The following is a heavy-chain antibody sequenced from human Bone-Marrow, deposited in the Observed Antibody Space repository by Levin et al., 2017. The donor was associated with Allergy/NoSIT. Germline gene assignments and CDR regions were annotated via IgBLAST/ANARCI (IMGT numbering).Heavy chain of an antibody. J-gene: IGHJ2*01. V-gene: IGHV3-33*01. D-gene: IGHD3-22*01. CDR1: GFNFSDYA. Sequence: GGSLRLSCAASGFNFSDYAMFWVRQAPGKGLEWVTLIWNDGSNKYYGDSVKGRFSISRDNSKNTLFLQMNSLRVEDTAVYYCARDSYYDNGDYSPHWYFDLWGRGTLVTVSS. CDR3: ARDSYYDNGDYSPHWYFDL. CDR2: IWNDGSNK.